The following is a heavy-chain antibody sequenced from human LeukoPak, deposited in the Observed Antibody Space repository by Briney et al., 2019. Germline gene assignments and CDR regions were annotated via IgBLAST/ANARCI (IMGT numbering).Heavy chain of an antibody. CDR2: IKSESDGGTT. Sequence: GGSLRLSCAASGFDFSDAWMNWVRQAPEKGLEWVGRIKSESDGGTTDYAAPVKGRFTISRDDSESTLYLQMNSLNTEDTAVYYCTTDLTTLIAADYWGQGTLVTVSS. CDR3: TTDLTTLIAADY. CDR1: GFDFSDAW. D-gene: IGHD4-4*01. J-gene: IGHJ4*02. V-gene: IGHV3-15*01.